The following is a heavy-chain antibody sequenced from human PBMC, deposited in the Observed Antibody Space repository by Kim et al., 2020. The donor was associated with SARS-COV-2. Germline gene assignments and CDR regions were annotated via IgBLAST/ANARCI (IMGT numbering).Heavy chain of an antibody. CDR3: ARVDSYGSGSYYKNDFDY. CDR2: ISAYNGNT. Sequence: ASVKVSCKASGYTFTSYGISWVRQAPGQGLEWMGWISAYNGNTNYAQKLQGRVTMTTDTSTSTAYMELRSLRSDDTAVYYCARVDSYGSGSYYKNDFDYWGQGTLVTVSS. V-gene: IGHV1-18*01. D-gene: IGHD3-10*01. J-gene: IGHJ4*02. CDR1: GYTFTSYG.